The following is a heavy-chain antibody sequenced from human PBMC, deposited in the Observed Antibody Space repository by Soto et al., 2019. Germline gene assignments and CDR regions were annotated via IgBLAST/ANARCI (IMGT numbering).Heavy chain of an antibody. CDR2: INDSGGST. CDR3: AKQYYFASSHYFDY. Sequence: GGSLRLSCAPSGFPFSSYAMIWVRQAPGKGLEWVSGINDSGGSTNYADSVKGRFTISRDNSKSTLYMQMNSLSDEDTAVYYCAKQYYFASSHYFDYWGQGTLVTVSS. V-gene: IGHV3-23*01. J-gene: IGHJ4*02. CDR1: GFPFSSYA. D-gene: IGHD3-10*01.